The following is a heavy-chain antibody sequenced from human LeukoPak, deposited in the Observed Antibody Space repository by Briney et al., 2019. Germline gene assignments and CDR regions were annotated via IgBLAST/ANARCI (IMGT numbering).Heavy chain of an antibody. CDR2: IYYSGSD. V-gene: IGHV4-39*01. J-gene: IGHJ6*02. CDR3: ATGGYNNCSMDV. Sequence: SETLSLTCSVSGGSISTTTSYWGWIRQPPGKGLEWIGAIYYSGSDYYNPPLKSRVTISVDTSKNQFSLKLKSVAAADTALYYCATGGYNNCSMDVWGQGTTVTVSS. D-gene: IGHD1-1*01. CDR1: GGSISTTTSY.